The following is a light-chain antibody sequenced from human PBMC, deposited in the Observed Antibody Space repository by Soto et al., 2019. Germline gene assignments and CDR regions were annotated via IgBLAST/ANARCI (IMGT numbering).Light chain of an antibody. V-gene: IGLV1-44*01. Sequence: QAVVTQPPSASGTPGQRVSISCSGSSSNIGSQSVNWYQQLPGTAPKLLIYSSYQRPSGVPDRFSGSKSGTSASLAISGLQSEDEADYYCASWDDSLNGRVFGGGTKLTVL. J-gene: IGLJ2*01. CDR1: SSNIGSQS. CDR2: SSY. CDR3: ASWDDSLNGRV.